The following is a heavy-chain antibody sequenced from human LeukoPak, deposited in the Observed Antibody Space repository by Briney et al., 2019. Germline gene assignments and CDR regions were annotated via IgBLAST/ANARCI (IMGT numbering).Heavy chain of an antibody. V-gene: IGHV4-61*02. Sequence: SQTLSLTCTVSGGSISSGSYYWSWIRQPAGKGLEWIGRIYTSGSTNYNPSLKSRVTISVDTSKNQFSLKLRSTAADDSAGCYELSGVVFGDWG. D-gene: IGHD3-16*01. CDR1: GGSISSGSYY. CDR3: LSGVVFGD. CDR2: IYTSGST. J-gene: IGHJ1*01.